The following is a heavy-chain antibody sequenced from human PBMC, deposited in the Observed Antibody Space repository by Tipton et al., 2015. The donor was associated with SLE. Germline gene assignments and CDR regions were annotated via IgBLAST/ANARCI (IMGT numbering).Heavy chain of an antibody. CDR2: IYYSGST. J-gene: IGHJ6*03. V-gene: IGHV4-39*01. D-gene: IGHD2-8*01. Sequence: TLSLTCTVSGGSISGSSYYWGWIRQPPGKGLEWIASIYYSGSTYYNPSLKSRVTISVDTSKNQFSLKLSSVTAADTAVYYCARHADCTNAVCPNYYMDVWGKGTTVTVSS. CDR1: GGSISGSSYY. CDR3: ARHADCTNAVCPNYYMDV.